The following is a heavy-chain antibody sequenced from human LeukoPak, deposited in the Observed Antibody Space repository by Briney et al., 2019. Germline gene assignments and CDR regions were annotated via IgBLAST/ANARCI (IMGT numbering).Heavy chain of an antibody. CDR3: ARRPRAGWFDP. V-gene: IGHV4-38-2*02. CDR1: GYSISSGYY. CDR2: IYYSGST. Sequence: SETLSLTCTVSGYSISSGYYRGWIRQPPGKGLEWIGSIYYSGSTYYNPSLKSRVTISVDTSKNQFSLKLRSVTAADTAVYYCARRPRAGWFDPWGQGTLVTVSS. J-gene: IGHJ5*02.